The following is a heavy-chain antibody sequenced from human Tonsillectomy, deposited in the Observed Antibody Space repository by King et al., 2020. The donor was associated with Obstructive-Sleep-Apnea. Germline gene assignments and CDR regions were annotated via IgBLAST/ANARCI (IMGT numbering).Heavy chain of an antibody. D-gene: IGHD3-16*01. CDR2: MYHGGST. CDR1: GYSISSGHS. V-gene: IGHV4-38-2*02. Sequence: VTLQESGPGLVKPSETLSLTCSVSGYSISSGHSWGWIRQPPGKGLEWIGSMYHGGSTYDNPSLKSRVTISIDTSKNQFSLRLSSVTAADTAVYYCARGGSMTSLDHWGQGTLVTVSS. J-gene: IGHJ4*02. CDR3: ARGGSMTSLDH.